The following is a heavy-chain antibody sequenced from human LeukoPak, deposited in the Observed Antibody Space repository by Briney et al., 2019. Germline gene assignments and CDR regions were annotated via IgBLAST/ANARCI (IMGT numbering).Heavy chain of an antibody. D-gene: IGHD3-16*01. CDR2: IKQAGSEK. J-gene: IGHJ4*02. CDR1: GFTFSNYW. V-gene: IGHV3-7*01. CDR3: ARVRWGGLYYFDY. Sequence: GGSLRLSCAASGFTFSNYWMSWVRQAPGKGLEWVANIKQAGSEKHYVDSVKGRFTISRDNAKNTLYLQMNSLRAEDTAVYYCARVRWGGLYYFDYWGQGTLVTVSS.